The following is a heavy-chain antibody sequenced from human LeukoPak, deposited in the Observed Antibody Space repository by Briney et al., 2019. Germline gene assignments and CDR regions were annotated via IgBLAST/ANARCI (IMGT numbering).Heavy chain of an antibody. CDR1: GGSISSYY. D-gene: IGHD4-17*01. CDR3: ARSRHTVTTTSFDY. V-gene: IGHV4-59*01. J-gene: IGHJ4*02. CDR2: IYYSGST. Sequence: SETLSLTCTVSGGSISSYYWSWIRQPPGKGLEWIGYIYYSGSTNYNPSLKSRVTISVDTSKNQFSLKLSSVTAADTAVYYCARSRHTVTTTSFDYWGQGTLVTVSS.